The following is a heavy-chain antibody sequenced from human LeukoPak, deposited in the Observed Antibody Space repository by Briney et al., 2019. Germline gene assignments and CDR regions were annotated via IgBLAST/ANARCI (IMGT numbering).Heavy chain of an antibody. CDR2: INGGSGNS. J-gene: IGHJ4*02. D-gene: IGHD5-18*01. CDR1: GFTFGDYA. V-gene: IGHV3-23*01. Sequence: GGSLRLSCTASGFTFGDYAMSWFRQAPGKGLEWVSVINGGSGNSYYADSVKGRFTVSRDNSKNTLYLQMNSLRDEDTAVYYCAKGQGYNYGDSIDYWGQGTLVTVSS. CDR3: AKGQGYNYGDSIDY.